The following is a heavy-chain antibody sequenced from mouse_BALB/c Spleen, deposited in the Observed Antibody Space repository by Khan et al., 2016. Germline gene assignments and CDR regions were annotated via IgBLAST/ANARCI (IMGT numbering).Heavy chain of an antibody. CDR2: INTETGEP. Sequence: QIQLVQSGPELKKPGETVKISCKASGYTFTDYSMHWVKQAPGKGLKWMGWINTETGEPTYADDFKGRFAFSLETSASTAYLQINNLKNEDTATXSCANAARATWFAYWGQGTLVTVSA. D-gene: IGHD3-1*01. J-gene: IGHJ3*01. CDR1: GYTFTDYS. V-gene: IGHV9-2-1*01. CDR3: ANAARATWFAY.